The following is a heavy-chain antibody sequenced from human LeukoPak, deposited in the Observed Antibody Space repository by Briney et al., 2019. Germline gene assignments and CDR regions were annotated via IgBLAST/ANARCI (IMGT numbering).Heavy chain of an antibody. CDR1: GFTFSDYS. CDR3: ACGLPYDSSGFDY. CDR2: ISFSVNTK. D-gene: IGHD3-22*01. Sequence: GGSLRLSCAASGFTFSDYSMNWVRQAPGKGLEWVSYISFSVNTKYYADSVKGRFTISRDNAKNSLYLQMNSLRAEDTAVYYCACGLPYDSSGFDYWGQGTLVTVSS. J-gene: IGHJ4*02. V-gene: IGHV3-48*04.